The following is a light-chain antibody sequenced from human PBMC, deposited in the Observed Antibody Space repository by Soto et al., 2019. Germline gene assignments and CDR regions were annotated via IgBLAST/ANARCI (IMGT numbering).Light chain of an antibody. CDR3: QVWDSSSDHRRV. V-gene: IGLV3-21*04. CDR1: NIGSKS. CDR2: YDS. J-gene: IGLJ2*01. Sequence: SYELTQPPSVSVAPGKTARITCGGTNIGSKSVHWYQQKPGQAPVLVIYYDSDRPSGIPERFSGSNSGNTATLTISRVEAGDEADYYCQVWDSSSDHRRVFGGGTKLTVL.